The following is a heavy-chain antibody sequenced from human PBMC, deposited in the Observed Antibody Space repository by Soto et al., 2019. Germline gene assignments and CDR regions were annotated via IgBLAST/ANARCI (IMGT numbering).Heavy chain of an antibody. Sequence: GGSLRLSCAASGFTFSSYSMNWVRQAPGKGLEWVSSISSSSSYIYYADSVKGRFTISRDNAKNSLYLQMNSLRAEDTAVYYCARWVPIGVTIFGVVPDAFDIWGQGTMVTVSS. D-gene: IGHD3-3*01. CDR3: ARWVPIGVTIFGVVPDAFDI. V-gene: IGHV3-21*01. CDR1: GFTFSSYS. J-gene: IGHJ3*02. CDR2: ISSSSSYI.